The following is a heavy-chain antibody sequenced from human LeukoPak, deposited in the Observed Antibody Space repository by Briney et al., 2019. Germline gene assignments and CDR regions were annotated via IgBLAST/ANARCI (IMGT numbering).Heavy chain of an antibody. Sequence: GRSLRLSCAASGFPFSPHAIHWVRQAPGKGLEWVAVISHDGIDKHYADSVKGRFTISRDNSKNTVHLQMNSLRAEDTAVYYCVREGPGSLVAPPEYYNYGIDVWGQGTTVTVSS. D-gene: IGHD2-15*01. CDR1: GFPFSPHA. CDR2: ISHDGIDK. CDR3: VREGPGSLVAPPEYYNYGIDV. J-gene: IGHJ6*02. V-gene: IGHV3-30*03.